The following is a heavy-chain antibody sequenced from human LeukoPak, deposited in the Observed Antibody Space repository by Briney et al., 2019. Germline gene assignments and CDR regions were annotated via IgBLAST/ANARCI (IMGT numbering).Heavy chain of an antibody. Sequence: GGSLRLSCAASGFTFSSYAMHWVRQAPGKGLEWVAVISYDGSNKYYADSVKGRFTISRDNSKNTLYLQMNSLRAEDTAVYYCARSPPVYGVYNYWGQGTLVTVSS. CDR3: ARSPPVYGVYNY. CDR1: GFTFSSYA. D-gene: IGHD2-8*01. CDR2: ISYDGSNK. V-gene: IGHV3-30-3*01. J-gene: IGHJ4*02.